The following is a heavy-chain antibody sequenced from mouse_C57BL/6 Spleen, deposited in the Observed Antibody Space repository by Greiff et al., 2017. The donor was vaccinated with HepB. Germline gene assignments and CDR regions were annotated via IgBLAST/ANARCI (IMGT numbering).Heavy chain of an antibody. CDR1: GYTFTDYN. D-gene: IGHD3-2*02. Sequence: EVQLQQSGPELVKPGASVKMSCKASGYTFTDYNMHWVKQSHGKSLEWIGYINPNNGGTSYNQKFKGQAKLTVNKSSSTAYMELRSLTSEDSAVYYCARAPTAQATFWFAYWGQGTLVTVSA. CDR3: ARAPTAQATFWFAY. J-gene: IGHJ3*01. CDR2: INPNNGGT. V-gene: IGHV1-22*01.